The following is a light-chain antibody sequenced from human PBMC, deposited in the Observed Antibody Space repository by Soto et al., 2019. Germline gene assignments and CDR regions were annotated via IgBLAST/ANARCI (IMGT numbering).Light chain of an antibody. J-gene: IGKJ1*01. CDR1: QTVNAW. Sequence: DIQMTQSPSTLSASLGDRVTITCRASQTVNAWLAWYQHKPGKAPKPLIYDAYILESGVPARFSGSGSGTEFILTISSLQPDDVGTYYCQQYNTHSWTFGQGTKGEIK. CDR2: DAY. V-gene: IGKV1-5*01. CDR3: QQYNTHSWT.